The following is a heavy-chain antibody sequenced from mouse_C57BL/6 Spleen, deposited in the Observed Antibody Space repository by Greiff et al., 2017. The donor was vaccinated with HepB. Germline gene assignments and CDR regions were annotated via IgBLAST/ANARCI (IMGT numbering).Heavy chain of an antibody. CDR3: ARSTAQAYYFDY. CDR1: GYAFSSSW. D-gene: IGHD3-2*02. V-gene: IGHV1-82*01. CDR2: IYPGDGDT. J-gene: IGHJ2*01. Sequence: QVQLKESGPELVKPGASVKISCKASGYAFSSSWMNWVKQRPGKGLEWIGRIYPGDGDTNYNGKFKGKATLTADKSSSTAYMQLSSLTSEDSAVYFCARSTAQAYYFDYWGQGTTRTVSS.